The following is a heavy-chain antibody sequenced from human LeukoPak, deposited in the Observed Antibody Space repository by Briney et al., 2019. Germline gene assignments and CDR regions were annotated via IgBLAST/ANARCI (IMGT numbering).Heavy chain of an antibody. Sequence: SETLSLTCTVSGGSISSYYWGWIRQPPGKGLEWIGSIYYSGSTYYNPSLKSRVTISVDTSKNQFSLKLSSVTAADTAVYYCARDPNGDYYFDYWGQGTLVTVSS. J-gene: IGHJ4*02. CDR2: IYYSGST. V-gene: IGHV4-39*02. CDR3: ARDPNGDYYFDY. CDR1: GGSISSYY. D-gene: IGHD4-17*01.